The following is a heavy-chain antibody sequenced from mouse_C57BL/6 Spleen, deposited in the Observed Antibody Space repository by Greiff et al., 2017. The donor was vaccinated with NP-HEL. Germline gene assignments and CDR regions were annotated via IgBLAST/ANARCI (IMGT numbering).Heavy chain of an antibody. CDR3: AIPNDGYYDVAY. J-gene: IGHJ3*01. CDR2: IHPSDRDT. CDR1: GYTFTSYW. V-gene: IGHV1-74*01. Sequence: VQLQQPGAELVKPGASVKVSCKASGYTFTSYWMHWVKQRPGLGLEWIGRIHPSDRDTNYNQKFKGKATLTVDKSSSTAYMQLSSLTSEDSAVYYCAIPNDGYYDVAYWGQGTLVTVSA. D-gene: IGHD2-3*01.